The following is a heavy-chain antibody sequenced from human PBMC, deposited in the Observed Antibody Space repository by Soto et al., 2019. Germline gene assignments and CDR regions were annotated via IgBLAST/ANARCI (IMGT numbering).Heavy chain of an antibody. D-gene: IGHD3-10*01. CDR1: GYTFTSHW. J-gene: IGHJ3*02. CDR2: IYPADSDT. CDR3: VRPQAKELGTIRGAFDI. V-gene: IGHV5-51*01. Sequence: PXESLKISFKGSGYTFTSHWIAWVRQIPGKGLELMGLIYPADSDTRYSPSFEGQVTISVDKSISTAYLQWSSLKASDTAMYYCVRPQAKELGTIRGAFDIWGQGTKVTVSS.